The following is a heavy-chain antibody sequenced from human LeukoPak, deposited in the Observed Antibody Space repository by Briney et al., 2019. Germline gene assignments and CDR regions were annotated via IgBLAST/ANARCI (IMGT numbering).Heavy chain of an antibody. V-gene: IGHV3-23*01. D-gene: IGHD5-18*01. Sequence: PGGSLRLSCAASGFTFSSYAMSWVRQAPGKGPEWVSAISGSGGSTYYADSVKGRFTISRDNSKNTLYLQMNSLRAEDTAVYYCAKGPSGYSYGHNWFDPWGQGTLVTVSS. J-gene: IGHJ5*02. CDR1: GFTFSSYA. CDR3: AKGPSGYSYGHNWFDP. CDR2: ISGSGGST.